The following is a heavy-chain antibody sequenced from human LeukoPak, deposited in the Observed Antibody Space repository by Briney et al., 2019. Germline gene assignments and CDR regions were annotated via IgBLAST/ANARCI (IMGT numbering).Heavy chain of an antibody. V-gene: IGHV3-7*05. J-gene: IGHJ5*02. CDR1: GFTFSSYW. Sequence: PGGSLRLSCAASGFTFSSYWMSWVRQAPGKGLEWLANIKQDESEKYYVDSVKGRFTISRDNAKNSLYLQMNSLRPEDTAVYYCARGGYYDILTGTNWFDPWGQGTLVTVSS. D-gene: IGHD3-9*01. CDR3: ARGGYYDILTGTNWFDP. CDR2: IKQDESEK.